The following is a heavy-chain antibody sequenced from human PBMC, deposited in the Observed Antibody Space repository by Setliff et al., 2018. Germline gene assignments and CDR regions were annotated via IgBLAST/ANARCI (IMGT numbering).Heavy chain of an antibody. CDR1: GFTFDNHA. D-gene: IGHD6-6*01. CDR3: VRDISSARGRNVAARLLDS. Sequence: HPGGSLRLSCEVSGFTFDNHAMHWVRQAPGKGLEWVSGINWSGEIIGYADSVKGRFTFSRDNAKNSLFLEMNSLTVDDTALYYCVRDISSARGRNVAARLLDSWGQGTLVTVSS. J-gene: IGHJ4*02. V-gene: IGHV3-9*01. CDR2: INWSGEII.